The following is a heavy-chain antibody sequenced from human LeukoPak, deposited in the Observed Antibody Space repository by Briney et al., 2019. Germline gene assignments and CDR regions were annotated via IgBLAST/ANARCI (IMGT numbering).Heavy chain of an antibody. D-gene: IGHD4-11*01. J-gene: IGHJ2*01. CDR1: GFTFSSYN. CDR2: ISSNPTYI. CDR3: ATGLHWSPVFDL. Sequence: GGSLRLSCAASGFTFSSYNMNCVREAPGKGLEGISSISSNPTYIYYANTVKGPFTISRDNDKSSLYLQMTTLRAEDTAVYYCATGLHWSPVFDLWGRGTLVTVSS. V-gene: IGHV3-21*01.